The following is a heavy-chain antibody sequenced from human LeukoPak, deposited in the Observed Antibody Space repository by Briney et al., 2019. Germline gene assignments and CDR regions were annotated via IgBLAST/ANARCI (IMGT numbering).Heavy chain of an antibody. J-gene: IGHJ3*01. D-gene: IGHD4-17*01. CDR1: GIAFRTYA. CDR3: GIDPNGDYIGAFDF. CDR2: ITGSGTTT. V-gene: IGHV3-23*01. Sequence: PGGSLRLSCVASGIAFRTYAMTWFGQAPGKGLNWVSSITGSGTTTRYADSVKGRFTISRDNSVDTLYLQVNSLSAEDTAVYYCGIDPNGDYIGAFDFWGQGTKVTASS.